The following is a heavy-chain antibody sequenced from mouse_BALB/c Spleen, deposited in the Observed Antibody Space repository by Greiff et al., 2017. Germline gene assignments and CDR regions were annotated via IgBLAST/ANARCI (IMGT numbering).Heavy chain of an antibody. CDR1: GYSFTRGYY. V-gene: IGHV3-6*02. CDR2: ISYDGSN. D-gene: IGHD1-1*01. J-gene: IGHJ1*01. Sequence: EVQLQESGPGLVKPSQSLSLSCSVTGYSFTRGYYWTWIRQFPGNQLEWMGYISYDGSNNYNPSLKNRISITRDTSKNQFFLKLNSVTTEDTATYCCASGSSYVRWYFDVWGEGTTVTVAS. CDR3: ASGSSYVRWYFDV.